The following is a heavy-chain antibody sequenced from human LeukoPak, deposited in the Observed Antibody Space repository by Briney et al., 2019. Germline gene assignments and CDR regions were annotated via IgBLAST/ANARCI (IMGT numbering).Heavy chain of an antibody. V-gene: IGHV3-48*02. D-gene: IGHD4-23*01. CDR2: ISDGSSTI. CDR3: ARETVGLDY. CDR1: GFTFSNYN. Sequence: PGGSLRLSCAASGFTFSNYNLNWVRQAPGKGLEWVSYISDGSSTIYYADSVRGRFTISRDNAKNSLYLQISSLRDEDTAVYYCARETVGLDYWGQGTLVTVSS. J-gene: IGHJ4*02.